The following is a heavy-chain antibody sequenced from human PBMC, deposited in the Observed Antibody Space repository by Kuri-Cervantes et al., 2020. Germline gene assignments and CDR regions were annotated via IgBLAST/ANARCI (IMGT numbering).Heavy chain of an antibody. V-gene: IGHV7-4-1*02. CDR1: GYSLGNYG. J-gene: IGHJ4*02. D-gene: IGHD1-14*01. Sequence: ASVKVSCKASGYSLGNYGINWVRQAPGQGPEWMGWINTNTGNPAYAQGFTGRFVFSLDTSVSTAYLQISSLEPEDSAVYYCARGGMFDYWGQGSLVTVS. CDR2: INTNTGNP. CDR3: ARGGMFDY.